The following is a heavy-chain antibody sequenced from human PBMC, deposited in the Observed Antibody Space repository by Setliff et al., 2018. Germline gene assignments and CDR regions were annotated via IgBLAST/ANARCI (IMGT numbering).Heavy chain of an antibody. V-gene: IGHV5-51*01. D-gene: IGHD3-3*01. CDR3: ARQAISRSDAFDI. J-gene: IGHJ3*02. CDR1: GYAFTNYW. CDR2: IYPGDSDT. Sequence: PGESLKISCKGSGYAFTNYWIGWVRQMPGKGLEWMGIIYPGDSDTRYSPSFQGQVTISADKSISIAYLRWSSLKASDTAMYYCARQAISRSDAFDIWGQGTLVTVSS.